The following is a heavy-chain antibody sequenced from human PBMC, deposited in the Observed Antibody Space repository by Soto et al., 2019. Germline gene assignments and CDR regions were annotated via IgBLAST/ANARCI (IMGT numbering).Heavy chain of an antibody. V-gene: IGHV1-2*04. CDR3: ARDCSGGSCYSGMDV. CDR1: GYTFTGYS. Sequence: SVKVSCTASGYTFTGYSMHWVRQAPGQGLEWMGWINPNSGGTNYAQKFQGWVTMTRDTSISTAYMELSRLRSDDTAVYYCARDCSGGSCYSGMDVWGQGTTVTVSS. J-gene: IGHJ6*02. CDR2: INPNSGGT. D-gene: IGHD2-15*01.